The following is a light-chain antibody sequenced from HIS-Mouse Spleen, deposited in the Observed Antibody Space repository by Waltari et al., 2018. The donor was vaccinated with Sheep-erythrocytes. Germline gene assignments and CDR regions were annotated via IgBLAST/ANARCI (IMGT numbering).Light chain of an antibody. Sequence: QSVLTQPPSASGTPGQRVTISCSGSSSNIGSNTVNWYQQLPGTAPKLLIYSNNQRPSGFPDRCPGSKSGTSAPLAIRGLQSEDEADYYCATWDDSLNGPVFGGGTKLTVL. CDR2: SNN. CDR1: SSNIGSNT. V-gene: IGLV1-44*01. J-gene: IGLJ3*02. CDR3: ATWDDSLNGPV.